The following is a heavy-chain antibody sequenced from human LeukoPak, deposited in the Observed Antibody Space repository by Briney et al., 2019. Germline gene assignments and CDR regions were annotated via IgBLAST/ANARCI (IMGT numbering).Heavy chain of an antibody. J-gene: IGHJ3*02. Sequence: SETLSLTCTVSGGSITSSSYYWGWIRQPPGKGVEWIGSIYYRGRTYYNPSLKSRVIISADTSKNQLSLKLSSVTAADTAVYYCARAGYCDSTTCPDAFDIWGQGTKVTVSS. V-gene: IGHV4-39*07. D-gene: IGHD2-2*01. CDR2: IYYRGRT. CDR3: ARAGYCDSTTCPDAFDI. CDR1: GGSITSSSYY.